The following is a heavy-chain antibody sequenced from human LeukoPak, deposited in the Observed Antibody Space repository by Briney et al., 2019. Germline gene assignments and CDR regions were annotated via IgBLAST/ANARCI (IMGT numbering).Heavy chain of an antibody. Sequence: PGGSLRLSCAASGFTFGSYWMSWVRQAPGKGLEWVANINRDGSEKYYVDSVKGRFTISRDNAKNSLYLQMNSLRAEDTAFYYCAKDRTNNETILGVVWYGMDVWGQGTTVTVSS. CDR1: GFTFGSYW. J-gene: IGHJ6*02. D-gene: IGHD3-3*01. CDR3: AKDRTNNETILGVVWYGMDV. CDR2: INRDGSEK. V-gene: IGHV3-7*03.